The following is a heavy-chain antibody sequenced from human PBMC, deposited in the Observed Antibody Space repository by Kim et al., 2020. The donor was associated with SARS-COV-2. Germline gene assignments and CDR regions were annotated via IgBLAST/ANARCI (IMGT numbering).Heavy chain of an antibody. Sequence: TETLSLTCTVSVGSINSYYWSWIRQPPEKGLEWIGYIYYTGSTNYNPSLSSRVTLSVDASKNQFSLKLTSVTAADTAVYYCARGGWSLDSWGQGTLVTVSS. D-gene: IGHD1-26*01. J-gene: IGHJ4*02. CDR3: ARGGWSLDS. CDR2: IYYTGST. V-gene: IGHV4-59*01. CDR1: VGSINSYY.